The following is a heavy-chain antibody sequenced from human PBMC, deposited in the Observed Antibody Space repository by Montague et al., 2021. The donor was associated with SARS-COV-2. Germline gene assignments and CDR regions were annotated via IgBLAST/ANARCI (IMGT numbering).Heavy chain of an antibody. CDR2: ISYDGGNK. V-gene: IGHV3-30*04. CDR1: GFTFSSYA. CDR3: ASIVATIRWFDP. D-gene: IGHD5-12*01. J-gene: IGHJ5*02. Sequence: SLRLSCAASGFTFSSYAMHWVRQAPGKGLEWVAVISYDGGNKYYADSVKGRFTISRDNSKNTLYLQMNSLRAEDTAVYYCASIVATIRWFDPWGQGTLVTVSS.